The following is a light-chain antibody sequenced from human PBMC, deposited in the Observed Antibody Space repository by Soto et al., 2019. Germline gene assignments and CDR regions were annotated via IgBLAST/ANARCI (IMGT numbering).Light chain of an antibody. CDR2: SNN. CDR1: SSNIGSNY. V-gene: IGLV1-47*02. J-gene: IGLJ1*01. CDR3: AAWDDSLSGRV. Sequence: QSAVTQPPSASGTPGQRVTISCSGSSSNIGSNYVYWYQQLPGTAPKLLIYSNNERPSGVPDRFSGSKSGTSASLAISGLRSEDEADYYCAAWDDSLSGRVFGTGTKVTVL.